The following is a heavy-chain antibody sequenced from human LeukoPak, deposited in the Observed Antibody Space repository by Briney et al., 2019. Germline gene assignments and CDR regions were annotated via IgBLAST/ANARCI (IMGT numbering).Heavy chain of an antibody. V-gene: IGHV1-69*13. J-gene: IGHJ5*02. CDR2: ITPIFGTA. D-gene: IGHD6-13*01. CDR1: GGTLSSYA. Sequence: SVKVSCKASGGTLSSYAISWVRQAPGQGLEWMGGITPIFGTANYAQKFQGRVTITADESTSTAYMELSSLRSEDTAVYYCARDSPYSSSWLNWFDPWGQGTLVTVSS. CDR3: ARDSPYSSSWLNWFDP.